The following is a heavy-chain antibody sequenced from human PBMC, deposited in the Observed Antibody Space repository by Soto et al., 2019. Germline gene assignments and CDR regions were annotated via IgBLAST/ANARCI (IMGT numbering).Heavy chain of an antibody. CDR3: ASIAH. V-gene: IGHV3-7*01. Sequence: GSLRLSCVVSGMSFSKFWMTWVRQAPGKGLEWVANIKQDGSERLYVDSVKGRFTISRDNARNSLYLQMDSLRVDDTAVYYCASIAHWGQGTLVTVSS. J-gene: IGHJ5*02. CDR2: IKQDGSER. CDR1: GMSFSKFW.